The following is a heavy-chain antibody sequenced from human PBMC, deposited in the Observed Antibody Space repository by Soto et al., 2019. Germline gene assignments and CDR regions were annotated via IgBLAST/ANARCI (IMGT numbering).Heavy chain of an antibody. Sequence: LRLSCAASGFTFRNSAMNWVRQAPGKGLEWVSAIGADGVTTYYVDSVKGRFTVSRDSSKNTLYLQMNSLRAEDTAVYYCVFPSSGKYFFDYWGQGALVTVSS. J-gene: IGHJ4*02. CDR1: GFTFRNSA. CDR2: IGADGVTT. V-gene: IGHV3-23*01. D-gene: IGHD3-22*01. CDR3: VFPSSGKYFFDY.